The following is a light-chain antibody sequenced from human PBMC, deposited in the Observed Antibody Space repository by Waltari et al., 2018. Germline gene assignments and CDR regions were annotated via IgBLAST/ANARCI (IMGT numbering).Light chain of an antibody. CDR1: QSVLYSSNNKNY. CDR2: CAS. CDR3: QQYYSTPLT. Sequence: DIVMTQSPDSLAVSLGERATINCKSSQSVLYSSNNKNYLAWYQQKPGQPPKLLISCASTRESGVPDRFSGSGSGTDFTLTISSLQAEDVAVYYCQQYYSTPLTFGQGTKVEIK. V-gene: IGKV4-1*01. J-gene: IGKJ1*01.